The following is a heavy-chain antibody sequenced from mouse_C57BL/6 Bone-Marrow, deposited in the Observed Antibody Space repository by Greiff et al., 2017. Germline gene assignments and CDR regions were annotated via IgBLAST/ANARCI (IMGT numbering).Heavy chain of an antibody. V-gene: IGHV5-9-1*02. CDR1: GFTFSSYA. Sequence: EVQGVESGEGLVKPGGSLKLSCAASGFTFSSYAMSWVRQTPEKRLEWVAYISSGGDYIYYADTVKGRFTISRDNARNTLYLQMSSLKSEDTAMYYCTREPPLYYFDYWGQGTTLTVSS. CDR3: TREPPLYYFDY. CDR2: ISSGGDYI. J-gene: IGHJ2*01.